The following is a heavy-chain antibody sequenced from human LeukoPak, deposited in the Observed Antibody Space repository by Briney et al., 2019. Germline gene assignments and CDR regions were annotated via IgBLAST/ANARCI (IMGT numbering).Heavy chain of an antibody. CDR2: IKREPDGGTT. CDR3: TTDPPYCTNGVCSEGDY. Sequence: PGGSLRLSCAASGFTFSNAWMSWVRQAPGKGLEWVGRIKREPDGGTTDYAAPAKGRFTISRDDSKNTLYLQMNSLKTEDTAVYYCTTDPPYCTNGVCSEGDYWGQGTLVTVSS. CDR1: GFTFSNAW. J-gene: IGHJ4*02. D-gene: IGHD2-8*01. V-gene: IGHV3-15*01.